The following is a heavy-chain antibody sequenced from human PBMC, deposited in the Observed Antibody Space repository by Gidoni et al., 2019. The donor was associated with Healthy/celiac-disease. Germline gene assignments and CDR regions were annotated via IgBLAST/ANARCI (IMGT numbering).Heavy chain of an antibody. D-gene: IGHD6-13*01. CDR3: ARDRGIATFDY. CDR1: GFTFSSYG. Sequence: QVQLVESGGGVVQPGRSLRLSCAASGFTFSSYGMHWVRQAPGKGLEWVAVISYDGSNKYYADSVKGRFTISRDNSKNTLYLQMNSLRAEDTAVYYCARDRGIATFDYWGQGTLVTVSS. V-gene: IGHV3-30*03. J-gene: IGHJ4*02. CDR2: ISYDGSNK.